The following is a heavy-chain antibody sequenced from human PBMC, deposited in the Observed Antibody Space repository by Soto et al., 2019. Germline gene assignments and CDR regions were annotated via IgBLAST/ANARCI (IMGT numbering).Heavy chain of an antibody. D-gene: IGHD6-6*01. J-gene: IGHJ4*02. CDR3: AKDRTFGPPLVRFDS. CDR2: ISGNGGST. V-gene: IGHV3-23*01. CDR1: GFTFSVYA. Sequence: GGSLRLSCGASGFTFSVYAMTWVRQAPGKGLEWVSAISGNGGSTYYADSVKGRFTISRDNSKSTLHLQMNSLRVEDTAGYYCAKDRTFGPPLVRFDSWGQGTLVTVSS.